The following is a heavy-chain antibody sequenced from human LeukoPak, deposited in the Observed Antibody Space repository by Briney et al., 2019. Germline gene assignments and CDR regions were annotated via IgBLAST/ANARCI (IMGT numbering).Heavy chain of an antibody. CDR2: ISNSADVR. Sequence: GGSLRLSCAASGFTFSSYAMTWVRQAPGKGLEWVPSISNSADVRYHADTVKGRFTISRDNSKNTLYLQMNSLRAGDTAVYYCGRAFRTPSWFIGYWGQGALVTVSS. D-gene: IGHD3-10*01. J-gene: IGHJ4*02. CDR3: GRAFRTPSWFIGY. CDR1: GFTFSSYA. V-gene: IGHV3-23*01.